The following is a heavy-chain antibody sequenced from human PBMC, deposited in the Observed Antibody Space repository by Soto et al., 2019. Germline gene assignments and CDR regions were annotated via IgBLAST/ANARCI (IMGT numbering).Heavy chain of an antibody. D-gene: IGHD6-13*01. CDR2: INPSGGST. CDR3: ARESIAAAGSLYHKNRFDP. CDR1: GYTFTSYY. V-gene: IGHV1-46*01. Sequence: QVQLVQSGAEVKKPGASVKVSCKASGYTFTSYYMHWVRQAPGQGLEWMGIINPSGGSTSYAQKFQGRVTMTRDTSTRTVYMELSSLRSEDTAVYYCARESIAAAGSLYHKNRFDPWGQGTLVTVSS. J-gene: IGHJ5*02.